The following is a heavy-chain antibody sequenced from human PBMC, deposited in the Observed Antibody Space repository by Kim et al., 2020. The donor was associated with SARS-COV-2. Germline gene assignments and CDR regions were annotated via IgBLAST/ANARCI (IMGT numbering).Heavy chain of an antibody. D-gene: IGHD3-9*01. CDR1: GYTFTSHT. J-gene: IGHJ3*02. CDR3: ARDRDILTVDYKTLDAFDI. V-gene: IGHV1-3*04. CDR2: INTVKGNT. Sequence: ASVKVSCKASGYTFTSHTIHWVRQAPGQRLEWMGWINTVKGNTKYSQKFQGRVTITRDTSASTVYMDLSSLRSEDTAVYYCARDRDILTVDYKTLDAFDIWGQGTMVTVSS.